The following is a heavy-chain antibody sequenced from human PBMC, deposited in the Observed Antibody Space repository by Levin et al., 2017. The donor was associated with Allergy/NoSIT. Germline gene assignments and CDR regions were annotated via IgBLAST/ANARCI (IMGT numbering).Heavy chain of an antibody. D-gene: IGHD6-13*01. Sequence: GKSLKISCAASGFNFRSFWMGWVRQAPGKGLEWVANIKQDGSEEYYVDSVRGRFTISRDNFKNSLYLQMNSLRADDTALYFCARIPDSSSWYFDLWGQGTLVTVSS. CDR2: IKQDGSEE. V-gene: IGHV3-7*05. CDR1: GFNFRSFW. J-gene: IGHJ4*02. CDR3: ARIPDSSSWYFDL.